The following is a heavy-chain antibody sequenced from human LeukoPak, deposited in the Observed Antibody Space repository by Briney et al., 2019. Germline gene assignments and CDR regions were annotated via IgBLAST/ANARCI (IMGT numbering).Heavy chain of an antibody. J-gene: IGHJ4*02. Sequence: ASVKVSCKASGGTFSSYAISWVRQAPGQGLEWMGRINPNSGGTNYAQKFQGRVTMTRDTSISTAYMELSRLRSDDTAVYYCARGDIDYWGQGTLVTVSS. CDR3: ARGDIDY. V-gene: IGHV1-2*06. CDR1: GGTFSSYA. CDR2: INPNSGGT.